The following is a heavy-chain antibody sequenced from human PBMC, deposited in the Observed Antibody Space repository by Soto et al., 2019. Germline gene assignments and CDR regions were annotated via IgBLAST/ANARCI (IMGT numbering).Heavy chain of an antibody. CDR3: ARHLVDFWSGYYRRNDAFDI. D-gene: IGHD3-3*01. CDR1: GGSISSYY. Sequence: QVQLQESGPGLVKPSETLSLTCTVSGGSISSYYWSWIRQPPGKGLEWIGYIYYSGSTNYNPCLQIRVTRSVDTSTDLYALKRGSGTAADTAVYYSARHLVDFWSGYYRRNDAFDIWGQGTMVTDSS. CDR2: IYYSGST. J-gene: IGHJ3*02. V-gene: IGHV4-59*08.